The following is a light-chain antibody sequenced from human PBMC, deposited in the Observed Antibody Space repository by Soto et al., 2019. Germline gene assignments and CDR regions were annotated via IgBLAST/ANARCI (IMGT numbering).Light chain of an antibody. J-gene: IGLJ2*01. CDR1: SGSIANID. V-gene: IGLV6-57*04. CDR2: ENN. CDR3: QSYDSSTVV. Sequence: NFMLTQPHSVSESPGKTVTISCTRSSGSIANIDVQWYQQRPGSAPTTVIYENNQRPSGFPDRFSGSTDGSSNSASLTISGLQTEDEADYYCQSYDSSTVVFGEGTKLTVL.